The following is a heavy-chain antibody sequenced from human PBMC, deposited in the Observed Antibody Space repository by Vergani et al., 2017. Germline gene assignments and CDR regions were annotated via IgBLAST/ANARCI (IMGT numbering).Heavy chain of an antibody. CDR2: INHSGST. Sequence: QVQLQQWGAGLLKPSETLSLTCAVYGGSFSGYYWSWIRQPPGKGLEWIGEINHSGSTNYNPSLKSRVTISVDTSKNQFSLKPSSVTAADTAVYYCARTFYDSSGYIWGNWFDPWGQGTLVTVSS. CDR1: GGSFSGYY. J-gene: IGHJ5*02. V-gene: IGHV4-34*01. D-gene: IGHD3-22*01. CDR3: ARTFYDSSGYIWGNWFDP.